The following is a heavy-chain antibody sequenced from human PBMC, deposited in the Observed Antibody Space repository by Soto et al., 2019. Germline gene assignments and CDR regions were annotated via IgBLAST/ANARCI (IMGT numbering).Heavy chain of an antibody. V-gene: IGHV3-30*18. J-gene: IGHJ4*02. CDR2: ISYDGSNK. Sequence: QVQLVESGGGVVQPGRSLRLSCAASGFIFSSYGMHWVRQAPGKGLEWVAVISYDGSNKYYADSVKGRFTISRDNSKNTLYLQMNSLRAEDTAVYYCAKGSTVTTDYWGQGTLVTVSS. CDR3: AKGSTVTTDY. D-gene: IGHD4-17*01. CDR1: GFIFSSYG.